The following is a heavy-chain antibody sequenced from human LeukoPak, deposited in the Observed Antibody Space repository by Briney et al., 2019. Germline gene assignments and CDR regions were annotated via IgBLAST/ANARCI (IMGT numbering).Heavy chain of an antibody. CDR3: AKTLGYCSGGSCYSGVIDY. V-gene: IGHV3-53*01. CDR2: IYKNAIT. Sequence: GGSLRLSCAASGFTVSSNYMTWVRQAPGKGLEWVSVIYKNAITYYADTVKGRFTISRDNSKNMLYLQMNSLRAEDTAVYYCAKTLGYCSGGSCYSGVIDYWGQGTLVTVSS. D-gene: IGHD2-15*01. CDR1: GFTVSSNY. J-gene: IGHJ4*02.